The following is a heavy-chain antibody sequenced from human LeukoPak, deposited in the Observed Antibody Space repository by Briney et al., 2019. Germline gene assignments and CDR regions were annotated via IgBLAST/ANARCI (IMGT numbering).Heavy chain of an antibody. D-gene: IGHD3-10*01. V-gene: IGHV1-69*05. CDR3: ARGKSKFGEKKNYYYYMDV. Sequence: ASVTVSCKASGGTFNNYAISWVRQAPGQGLEWMGGIIPIFGTANYAQKFQGRVTITTDESTSTAYMELSSLRSEDTAVYYCARGKSKFGEKKNYYYYMDVWGKGTTVTVSS. CDR1: GGTFNNYA. CDR2: IIPIFGTA. J-gene: IGHJ6*03.